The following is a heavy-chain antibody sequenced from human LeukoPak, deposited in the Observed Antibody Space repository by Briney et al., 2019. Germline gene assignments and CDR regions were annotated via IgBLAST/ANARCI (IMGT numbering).Heavy chain of an antibody. D-gene: IGHD3-10*01. V-gene: IGHV1-69*04. CDR1: GGTFNNYA. CDR2: IIPILGVP. CDR3: ARGRYYGSGTYYLDAAY. J-gene: IGHJ4*02. Sequence: APVKVSCKASGGTFNNYAINWVRQAPGQGLEWMGRIIPILGVPDYAQRFQGRVTITADISTTTAYMELSSLRSEDTAVYYCARGRYYGSGTYYLDAAYWGQGTLVTVSS.